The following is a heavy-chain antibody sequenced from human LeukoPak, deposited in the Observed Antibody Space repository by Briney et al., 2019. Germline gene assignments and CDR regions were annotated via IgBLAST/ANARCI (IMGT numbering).Heavy chain of an antibody. Sequence: EASVKVSCMASGYTFTSYDINWVRQATGQGLEWMGWMNPNSGNTGYAQKFQGRVTMTRNTSISTAYMELSSLRSEDTAVYYCARGASRGMKWLLFSTWGQGTLVTVSS. V-gene: IGHV1-8*01. CDR2: MNPNSGNT. D-gene: IGHD3-3*01. CDR3: ARGASRGMKWLLFST. CDR1: GYTFTSYD. J-gene: IGHJ4*02.